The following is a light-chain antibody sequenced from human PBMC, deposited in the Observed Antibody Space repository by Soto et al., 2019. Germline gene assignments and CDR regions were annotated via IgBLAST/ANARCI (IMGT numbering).Light chain of an antibody. CDR2: AAS. Sequence: DIQMTQSPSSLSASVGDRVTVTCRASQSISNHLNWYQQKPGKAPKLLIYAASSLQSGVPSRFSGSGSGTYFTLTISSLQPEDFATYYCQQSYSSVMYTFGQGTKLEIK. J-gene: IGKJ2*01. CDR1: QSISNH. CDR3: QQSYSSVMYT. V-gene: IGKV1-39*01.